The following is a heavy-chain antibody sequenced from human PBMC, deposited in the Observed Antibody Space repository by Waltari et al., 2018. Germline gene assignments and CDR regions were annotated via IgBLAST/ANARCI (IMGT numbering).Heavy chain of an antibody. D-gene: IGHD2-21*01. J-gene: IGHJ4*02. CDR1: GFTVSRNY. CDR3: ARHIPRGQSDFDC. CDR2: IYVAGST. V-gene: IGHV3-53*01. Sequence: EVQVVESGGGLLQPGGSLRLSCAASGFTVSRNYMTWVRQAPGKGLEWVSVIYVAGSTYYGDSVKGRFTISRDDSKNTVYLQMSGLRAEDTAVYYCARHIPRGQSDFDCWGRGTLVTVSS.